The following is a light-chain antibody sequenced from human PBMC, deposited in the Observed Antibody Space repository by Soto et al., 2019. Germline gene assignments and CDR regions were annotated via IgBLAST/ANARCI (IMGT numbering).Light chain of an antibody. CDR3: HQYGGSPQT. V-gene: IGKV3-20*01. J-gene: IGKJ1*01. CDR1: QSVSNY. Sequence: IVLTQSPGTLSLSPGERATLSCRASQSVSNYLAWYQRKPGQAPRLLIYGASSRATGIPDRFSGSGSGTDFTLTISRLGPEDFAVYYCHQYGGSPQTFGQGTK. CDR2: GAS.